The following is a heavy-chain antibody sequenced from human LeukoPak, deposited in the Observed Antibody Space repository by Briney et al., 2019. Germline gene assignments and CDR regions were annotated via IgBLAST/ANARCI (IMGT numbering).Heavy chain of an antibody. CDR1: GGPFSGYY. D-gene: IGHD2-15*01. Sequence: SETLSLTCAVYGGPFSGYYWSWIRQPPGKGLEWIGEINHSGSTNYNPSLKSRVTISVDTSKNQFSLKLSPVTAADTAVYYCARGRNGGDIVVVVAATHLDYWGQGTLVTVSS. J-gene: IGHJ4*02. CDR3: ARGRNGGDIVVVVAATHLDY. CDR2: INHSGST. V-gene: IGHV4-34*01.